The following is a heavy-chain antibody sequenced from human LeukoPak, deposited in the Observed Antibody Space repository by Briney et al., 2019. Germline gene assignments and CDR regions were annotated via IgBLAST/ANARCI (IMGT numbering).Heavy chain of an antibody. J-gene: IGHJ6*02. D-gene: IGHD2-2*01. CDR1: GFTFSRYS. CDR2: ISGGSSST. V-gene: IGHV3-21*01. CDR3: ARNMPSLTTYGMDV. Sequence: GGSLRLSCAVSGFTFSRYSMNWVRQAPGKGLEWVSVISGGSSSTFYADSVKGRFTISRDNAKNSLYLQMDSLRAEDTAVYCCARNMPSLTTYGMDVWGQGTTVTVSS.